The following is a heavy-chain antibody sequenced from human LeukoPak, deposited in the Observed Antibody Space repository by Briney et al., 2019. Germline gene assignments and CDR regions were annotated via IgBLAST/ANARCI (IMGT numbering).Heavy chain of an antibody. J-gene: IGHJ4*02. Sequence: GGSLRLSCAASGFTFSSYSMNWVRQAPGKGLEWVAVISYDGSNKYYADSVKGRFTISRDNSKNTLYLQMNSLRAEDTAVYYCARDETSAFDYWGQGTLVTVSS. V-gene: IGHV3-30*03. CDR3: ARDETSAFDY. CDR2: ISYDGSNK. CDR1: GFTFSSYS. D-gene: IGHD6-6*01.